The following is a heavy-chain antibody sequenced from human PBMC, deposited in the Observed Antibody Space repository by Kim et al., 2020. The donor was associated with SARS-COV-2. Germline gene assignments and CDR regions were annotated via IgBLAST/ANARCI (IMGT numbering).Heavy chain of an antibody. CDR1: GFTFSSYA. Sequence: GGSLRLSCAASGFTFSSYAMSWVRQAPGKGLEWVSAISGSGGSTYYADSVKGRFTISRDNSKNTLYLQMNSLRAEDTAVYYCAKCLADSSVVVAATEGWFDPWGQGTLVTVSS. CDR2: ISGSGGST. V-gene: IGHV3-23*01. D-gene: IGHD2-15*01. CDR3: AKCLADSSVVVAATEGWFDP. J-gene: IGHJ5*02.